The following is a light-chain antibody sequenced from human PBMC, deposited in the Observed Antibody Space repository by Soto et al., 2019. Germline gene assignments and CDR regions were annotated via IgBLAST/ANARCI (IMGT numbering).Light chain of an antibody. J-gene: IGLJ2*01. CDR2: DVS. CDR3: SSYTSSSTLVV. CDR1: SSGVGGYNY. V-gene: IGLV2-14*01. Sequence: QSVLTQPASVSGSPGQSITISCTGTSSGVGGYNYVSWYQQHPGKAPKLMIYDVSNRPSGVSNRFSGSKSGNTASLTISGPQAEDEADYYCSSYTSSSTLVVFGGGTKVTVL.